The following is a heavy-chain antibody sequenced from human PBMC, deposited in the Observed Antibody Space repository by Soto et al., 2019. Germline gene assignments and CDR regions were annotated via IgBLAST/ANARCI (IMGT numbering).Heavy chain of an antibody. Sequence: VQLVESGGGLVQPGGSLRLSCAASGFSVNSDYMTWVRQAPGKGLEWVSVIYSGGSTYSTDSVKGRFTMSRDNSKNTLYLQMSSLRAEDTAVYYCARAPLYGGQAYWGQGTLVTVSS. CDR3: ARAPLYGGQAY. CDR2: IYSGGST. D-gene: IGHD4-17*01. V-gene: IGHV3-66*01. CDR1: GFSVNSDY. J-gene: IGHJ4*02.